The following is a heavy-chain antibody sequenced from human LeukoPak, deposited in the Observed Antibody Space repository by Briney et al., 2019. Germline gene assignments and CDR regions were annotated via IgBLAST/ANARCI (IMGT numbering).Heavy chain of an antibody. D-gene: IGHD3-16*01. CDR3: AKSRSRNMITFGGVQNWFDP. Sequence: GGSLRLSCAASGFTFTSYGMHWVRQAPAKGLEWVAVISYDGYKRYYADSVKGRFTISRDNSKYTLYLQMNSLRAEDTAVYYCAKSRSRNMITFGGVQNWFDPWGQGTLVTVSS. CDR2: ISYDGYKR. CDR1: GFTFTSYG. J-gene: IGHJ5*02. V-gene: IGHV3-30*18.